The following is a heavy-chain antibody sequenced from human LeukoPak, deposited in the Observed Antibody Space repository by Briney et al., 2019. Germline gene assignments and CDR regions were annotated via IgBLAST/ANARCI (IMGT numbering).Heavy chain of an antibody. CDR3: ARGFQRTSGNSNWFYP. J-gene: IGHJ5*02. CDR2: ISGGSTYI. Sequence: GGSLRLSCVASGFTFSDYTMSWVRQAPGKGLEWVSSISGGSTYIYYADSMKGRFTISRDNAKKSLYLQMNSLRAEDTAVYYCARGFQRTSGNSNWFYPWGQGTLVTVSS. CDR1: GFTFSDYT. V-gene: IGHV3-21*01. D-gene: IGHD1-1*01.